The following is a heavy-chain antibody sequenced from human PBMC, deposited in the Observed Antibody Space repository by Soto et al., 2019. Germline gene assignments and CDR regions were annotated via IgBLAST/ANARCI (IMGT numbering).Heavy chain of an antibody. Sequence: GGSLRLSCAGSGFTFRTYEMNWVRQAPGQGLEWVSYISSGGTSIHYADSVKGRFTISRDNAKNSLYLQMSSLRAEDTAVYYCARDESSTSRGMDVWGQGTTVTVSS. CDR2: ISSGGTSI. V-gene: IGHV3-48*03. D-gene: IGHD6-13*01. CDR1: GFTFRTYE. J-gene: IGHJ6*02. CDR3: ARDESSTSRGMDV.